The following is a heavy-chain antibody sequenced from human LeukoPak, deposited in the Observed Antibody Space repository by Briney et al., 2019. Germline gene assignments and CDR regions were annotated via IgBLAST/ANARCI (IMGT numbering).Heavy chain of an antibody. CDR1: GYSFTSYW. CDR2: IYPGDSDT. J-gene: IGHJ5*02. CDR3: ARLDHYDSSGFGGFDP. D-gene: IGHD3-22*01. Sequence: GESLKVSCKGSGYSFTSYWIGWVRQMPGKGLEWMGIIYPGDSDTRYSPSFQGQVTISADKSISTAYLQWSSLTASDTAMYYCARLDHYDSSGFGGFDPWGQGTLVTVSS. V-gene: IGHV5-51*01.